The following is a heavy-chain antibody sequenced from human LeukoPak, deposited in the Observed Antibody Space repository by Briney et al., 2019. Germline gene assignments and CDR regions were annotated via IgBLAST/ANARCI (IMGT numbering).Heavy chain of an antibody. CDR3: ARDSPPIFDP. Sequence: PGRSLRLSCAASGFTFDDYAMHWVRQAPGKGLEWVSGISWNSGSIGYADSVKGRFTISRDNAKNSLYLQMNSLRAEDTAVYYCARDSPPIFDPWGQGTLVTVSS. CDR2: ISWNSGSI. CDR1: GFTFDDYA. V-gene: IGHV3-9*01. J-gene: IGHJ5*02.